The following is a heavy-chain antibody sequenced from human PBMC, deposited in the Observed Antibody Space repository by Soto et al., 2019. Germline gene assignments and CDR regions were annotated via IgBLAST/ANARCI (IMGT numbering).Heavy chain of an antibody. CDR1: GFTFSTFC. CDR3: ATVARNSYNWIDP. J-gene: IGHJ5*02. V-gene: IGHV3-74*01. CDR2: INSDGSKT. D-gene: IGHD5-12*01. Sequence: GESLTLSCAASGFTFSTFCMHRVRQAPGKGLVWVTRINSDGSKTTYAASVKGRSTISRDNAKNKVYLQMDSLRAEDTAVYYCATVARNSYNWIDPWGQGTLVTVSS.